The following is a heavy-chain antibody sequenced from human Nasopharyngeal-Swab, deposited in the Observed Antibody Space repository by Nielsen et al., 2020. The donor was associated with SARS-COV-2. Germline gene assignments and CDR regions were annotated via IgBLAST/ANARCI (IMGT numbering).Heavy chain of an antibody. CDR3: ARDSRVAYGMDV. V-gene: IGHV3-48*02. Sequence: WIRQPPGKGLEWVSYISGGSRAIYYADSVKGRFTISRDNGKNSLYLQMSSLRDEDTAVYYCARDSRVAYGMDVWGQGTTVTVSS. J-gene: IGHJ6*02. D-gene: IGHD2-15*01. CDR2: ISGGSRAI.